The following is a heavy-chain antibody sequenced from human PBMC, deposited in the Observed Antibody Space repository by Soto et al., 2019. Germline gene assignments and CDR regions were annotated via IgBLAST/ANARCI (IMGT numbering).Heavy chain of an antibody. CDR3: ARDVGNSGYGL. J-gene: IGHJ3*01. D-gene: IGHD5-12*01. CDR2: IIPILGIA. V-gene: IGHV1-69*08. CDR1: GGTFSSYT. Sequence: QVQLVQSGAEVKKPGSSVKVSCKASGGTFSSYTISWVRQAPGQGLEWMGRIIPILGIANYAQKFQGRVTITADKSTSTAYMELSSMRSEDTAVYYCARDVGNSGYGLWGQGTMVTVSS.